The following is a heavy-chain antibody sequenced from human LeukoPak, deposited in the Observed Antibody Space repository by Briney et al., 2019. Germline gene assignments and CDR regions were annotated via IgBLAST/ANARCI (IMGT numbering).Heavy chain of an antibody. CDR3: ATVDILTVSFDY. V-gene: IGHV1-24*01. D-gene: IGHD3-9*01. CDR1: GYTLTELS. CDR2: FDPEDGET. J-gene: IGHJ4*02. Sequence: ASVKVSCKVSGYTLTELSVHWVRQAPGKGLEWMGGFDPEDGETIYAQKFQGRVTMTEDTSTDTAYMELSSLRSDDTAVYYCATVDILTVSFDYWGQGTLVTVSS.